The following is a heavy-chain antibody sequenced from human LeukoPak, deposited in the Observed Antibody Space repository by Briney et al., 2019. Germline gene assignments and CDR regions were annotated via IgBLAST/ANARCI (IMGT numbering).Heavy chain of an antibody. Sequence: GSLRLSCAASGFTFSSYGMHWVRQAPGKGLEWVAVIWYDGSNKYYADSVKGRFTISRDNSKNTLYLQMNSLRAEDTAVYYCARDGLDYYDSSGYSSAFDIWGQGTMVTVSS. D-gene: IGHD3-22*01. V-gene: IGHV3-33*01. CDR2: IWYDGSNK. CDR3: ARDGLDYYDSSGYSSAFDI. J-gene: IGHJ3*02. CDR1: GFTFSSYG.